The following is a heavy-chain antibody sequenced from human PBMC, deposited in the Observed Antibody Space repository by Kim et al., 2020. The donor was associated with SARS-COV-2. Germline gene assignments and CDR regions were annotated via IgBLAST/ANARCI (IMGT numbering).Heavy chain of an antibody. CDR3: AKLTGSAPVDY. Sequence: GGSLRLSCAASGFTFSSYTMSWVRQAPGKGLEWVAGISGGSVTISYAASVKGRFTIFRDNSKNTVYLQMNSLRADDTAEYYCAKLTGSAPVDYWGHGTL. CDR2: ISGGSVTI. CDR1: GFTFSSYT. D-gene: IGHD1-20*01. V-gene: IGHV3-23*01. J-gene: IGHJ4*01.